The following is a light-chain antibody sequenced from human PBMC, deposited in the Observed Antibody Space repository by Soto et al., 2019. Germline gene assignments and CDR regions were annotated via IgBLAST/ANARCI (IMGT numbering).Light chain of an antibody. CDR2: AAS. J-gene: IGKJ3*01. Sequence: DIPMTQSPSSLSASVGDRVTITCRASQGIRNDLGWYQQKPGKAPKRLIYAASSLQSGVPSRFSRRVSATDFPLTITSLQPEDFAAYYCLQHNSLFSFGPGTKVDIK. CDR1: QGIRND. V-gene: IGKV1-17*01. CDR3: LQHNSLFS.